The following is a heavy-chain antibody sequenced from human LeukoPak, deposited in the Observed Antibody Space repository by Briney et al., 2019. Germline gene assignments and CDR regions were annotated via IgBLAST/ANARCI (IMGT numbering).Heavy chain of an antibody. CDR1: GGSFSGYY. CDR2: IYSSGSA. J-gene: IGHJ4*02. D-gene: IGHD3-16*01. Sequence: SETLSLTCAVYGGSFSGYYWTWIRRPPGEGLEWIGYIYSSGSANYNPSLKSRVNISIDTSENQFSLKLSSVTAADTAVYYCARRSWGSDFDYWGQGALVTVSS. V-gene: IGHV4-59*01. CDR3: ARRSWGSDFDY.